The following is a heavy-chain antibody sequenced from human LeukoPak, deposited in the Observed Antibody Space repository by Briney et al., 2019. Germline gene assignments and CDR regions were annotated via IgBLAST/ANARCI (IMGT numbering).Heavy chain of an antibody. CDR3: ARLTTMTTTGGPFDY. Sequence: GGSLRLSCAASGFTLTSYSMNWVRQAPGKGLEWVSYISSLGRTIYYADSVKGRFTISRDNAKNSLYLQMNSLRAEDTAVYYCARLTTMTTTGGPFDYWGQGTLVTVSS. D-gene: IGHD4-17*01. CDR1: GFTLTSYS. J-gene: IGHJ4*02. V-gene: IGHV3-48*04. CDR2: ISSLGRTI.